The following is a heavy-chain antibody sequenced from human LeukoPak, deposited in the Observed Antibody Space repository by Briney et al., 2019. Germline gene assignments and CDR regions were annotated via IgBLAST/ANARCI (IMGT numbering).Heavy chain of an antibody. Sequence: TSETLSLTCTVSGGSISSYYWSWIRQPPGKGLEWIGYIYYSGSTNYNPSLKSRVTISVDTSKNQFSLKLSSVTAADTAVYYCARPLADTSGYYHDAFDIWGQGTMVTVSS. CDR2: IYYSGST. D-gene: IGHD3-22*01. CDR3: ARPLADTSGYYHDAFDI. J-gene: IGHJ3*02. V-gene: IGHV4-59*01. CDR1: GGSISSYY.